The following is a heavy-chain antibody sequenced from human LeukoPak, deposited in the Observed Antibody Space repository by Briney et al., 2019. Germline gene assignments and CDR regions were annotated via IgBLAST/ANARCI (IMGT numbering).Heavy chain of an antibody. Sequence: SQTLSLTCAISGDSVSSSNAAWNRIRQSPSRGLEWLGRTYYRSKWYNDYAVFVKSLININTDTSKNQFSLQLNSVTPEDTAVYYCARGSITMVRGVITSFDYWGQGTLVTVSS. V-gene: IGHV6-1*01. CDR3: ARGSITMVRGVITSFDY. CDR1: GDSVSSSNAA. CDR2: TYYRSKWYN. D-gene: IGHD3-10*01. J-gene: IGHJ4*02.